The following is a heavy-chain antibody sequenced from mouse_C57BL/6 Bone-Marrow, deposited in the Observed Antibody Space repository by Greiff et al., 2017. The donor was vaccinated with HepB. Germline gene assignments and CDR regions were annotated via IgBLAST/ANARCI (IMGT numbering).Heavy chain of an antibody. V-gene: IGHV1-4*01. CDR1: GYTFTSYT. CDR2: INPSSGYT. D-gene: IGHD1-1*01. Sequence: VQLQESGAELARPGASVKMSCKASGYTFTSYTMHWVKQRPGQGLEWIGYINPSSGYTKYNQKFKDKATLTADKSSSTADMQLSSLTSEDSAVYYCVYYSWFAYWGQGTLVTVSA. CDR3: VYYSWFAY. J-gene: IGHJ3*01.